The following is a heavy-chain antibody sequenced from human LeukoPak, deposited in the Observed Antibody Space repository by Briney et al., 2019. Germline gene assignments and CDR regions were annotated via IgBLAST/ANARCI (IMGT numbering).Heavy chain of an antibody. CDR3: ARGNNYDSSGYYMDF. D-gene: IGHD3-22*01. V-gene: IGHV4-30-2*01. CDR2: LFHVGNT. Sequence: PSETLSLTCSGSITTGGPYSWHWIRQPPGKGLEWIGYLFHVGNTYYNPSLKNRVTISLDGSNNQLSLKMTSVTAADTAVYFCARGNNYDSSGYYMDFWGQGTLSTVSS. CDR1: GSITTGGPYS. J-gene: IGHJ4*02.